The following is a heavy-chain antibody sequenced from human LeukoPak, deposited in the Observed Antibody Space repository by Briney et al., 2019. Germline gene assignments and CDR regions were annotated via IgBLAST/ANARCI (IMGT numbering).Heavy chain of an antibody. V-gene: IGHV3-43*02. J-gene: IGHJ4*02. CDR3: ARESESSGWYDY. CDR1: GFMSHDYA. D-gene: IGHD6-19*01. CDR2: ISGDGGST. Sequence: GGSLRLSCAAPGFMSHDYAIHWVRQAPGKGLEWVSLISGDGGSTFYADSVKGRLTISRDNSKNSLYLQMNSLRSDDTALYYCARESESSGWYDYWGQGTLVTVSS.